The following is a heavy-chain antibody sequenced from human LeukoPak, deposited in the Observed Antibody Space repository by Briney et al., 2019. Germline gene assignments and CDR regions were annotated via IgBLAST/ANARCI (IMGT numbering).Heavy chain of an antibody. D-gene: IGHD6-19*01. CDR3: ARPAEAGYFYAFDF. V-gene: IGHV4-59*01. Sequence: LRLSCAASGFTFSSYEMNWVRQAPGKGLEWIGYIYYSGSTNYNPSLKSRVTISLDTSKNQLSLRLSSVTAADTAVYYCARPAEAGYFYAFDFWGQGTMVTVSS. J-gene: IGHJ3*01. CDR2: IYYSGST. CDR1: GFTFSSYE.